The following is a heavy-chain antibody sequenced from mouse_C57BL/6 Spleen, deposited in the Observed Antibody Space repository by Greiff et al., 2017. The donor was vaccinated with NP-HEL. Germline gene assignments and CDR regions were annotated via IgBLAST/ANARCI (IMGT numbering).Heavy chain of an antibody. V-gene: IGHV3-6*01. Sequence: VQLQQSGPGLVKPSQSLSLTCSVTGYSITSGYYWNWIRQFPGNKLEWMGYISYDGSNNYNPSLKNRISITRDTSKNQFFLKLNSVTTEDTATYYCAREDYDYDEAMDYWGQGTSVTVSS. D-gene: IGHD2-4*01. CDR1: GYSITSGYY. CDR3: AREDYDYDEAMDY. J-gene: IGHJ4*01. CDR2: ISYDGSN.